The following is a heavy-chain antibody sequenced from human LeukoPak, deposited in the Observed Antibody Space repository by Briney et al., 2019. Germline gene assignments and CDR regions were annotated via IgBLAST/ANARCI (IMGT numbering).Heavy chain of an antibody. J-gene: IGHJ4*02. CDR3: ATIRLGELSLYRGYFDY. Sequence: SVKVSCKASGGTFSSYAISWVRQAPGQGLEWMGGIIPIFGTANYAQKFQGRVTITADESTSTAYMELSSLRFEDTAVYYCATIRLGELSLYRGYFDYWGQGTLVTVSS. V-gene: IGHV1-69*13. D-gene: IGHD3-16*02. CDR1: GGTFSSYA. CDR2: IIPIFGTA.